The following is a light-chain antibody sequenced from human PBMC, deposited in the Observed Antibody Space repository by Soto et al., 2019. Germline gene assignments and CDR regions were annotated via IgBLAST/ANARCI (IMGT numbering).Light chain of an antibody. CDR1: QSVSSY. J-gene: IGKJ3*01. Sequence: EIVLTQSPATLSLSPGERATLSCRASQSVSSYLAWYQQKPGQAPRPLVYDASNRATGIPARFSGSGSGTDFTLAIISLEPEDFEVYYCQQRSHWPLTFGPGTKVDIK. V-gene: IGKV3-11*01. CDR2: DAS. CDR3: QQRSHWPLT.